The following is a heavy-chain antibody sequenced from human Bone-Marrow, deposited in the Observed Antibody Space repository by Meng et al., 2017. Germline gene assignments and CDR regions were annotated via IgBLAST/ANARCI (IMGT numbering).Heavy chain of an antibody. D-gene: IGHD3-3*01. V-gene: IGHV1-3*01. Sequence: QVQLVQSGAEVRKPGASVRLSCKASGYIFTDYTIHWVRQAPGQRLQWMGWINPANGNTRYSRKFQGRVTISADTSASTGYLDLSSLRSEDTAVYYCARARDYDSLPDYWGQGTLVTVSS. J-gene: IGHJ4*02. CDR3: ARARDYDSLPDY. CDR1: GYIFTDYT. CDR2: INPANGNT.